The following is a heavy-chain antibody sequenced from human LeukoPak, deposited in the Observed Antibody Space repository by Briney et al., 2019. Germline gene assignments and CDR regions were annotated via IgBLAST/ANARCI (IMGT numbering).Heavy chain of an antibody. D-gene: IGHD5-12*01. V-gene: IGHV3-23*01. CDR2: ISGSGTST. CDR1: GFTFNGYA. CDR3: AKTRGYDHIGFNYYYHYGLDV. Sequence: GGSLRLSCVASGFTFNGYAMTWVRQAPGKGLERVSEISGSGTSTYYADSVKGRFTISSDNSNNTVYLQMNSLRAEDTATFYCAKTRGYDHIGFNYYYHYGLDVWGRGTTVIVSS. J-gene: IGHJ6*02.